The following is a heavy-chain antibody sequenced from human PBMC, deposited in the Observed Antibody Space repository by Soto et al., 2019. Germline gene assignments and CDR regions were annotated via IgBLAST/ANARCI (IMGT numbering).Heavy chain of an antibody. CDR2: IYYSGST. Sequence: SETLSLTCTVSGGSISSYYWSWIRQPPGKGLEWIGYIYYSGSTNYNPSLKSRVTISVDTSKNQFSLKLSSVTAADTAVYYCVRLYVGHVVDAFDLWGPGTMVTVS. D-gene: IGHD2-2*02. CDR3: VRLYVGHVVDAFDL. J-gene: IGHJ3*01. CDR1: GGSISSYY. V-gene: IGHV4-59*08.